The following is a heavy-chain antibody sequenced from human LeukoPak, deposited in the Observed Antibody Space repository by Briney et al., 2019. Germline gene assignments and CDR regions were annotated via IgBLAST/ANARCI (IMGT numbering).Heavy chain of an antibody. V-gene: IGHV3-74*01. D-gene: IGHD6-13*01. CDR1: GCAGNKYW. J-gene: IGHJ6*02. CDR3: GRTIAQYSNSWLYYFYGLDV. Sequence: PGGPLRLSCAASGCAGNKYWMHWVRQTPGKGLVWVSRINGDGSTTSYADSVKGRFTISRDNSRSTLYLQMNSLRADDTAVYYCGRTIAQYSNSWLYYFYGLDVWGQGTTVTVSS. CDR2: INGDGSTT.